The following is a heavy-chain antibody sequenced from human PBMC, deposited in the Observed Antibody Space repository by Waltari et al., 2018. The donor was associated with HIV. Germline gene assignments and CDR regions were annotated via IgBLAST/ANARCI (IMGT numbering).Heavy chain of an antibody. V-gene: IGHV3-30*02. Sequence: QVQLVESGGGVVQPGGSLRLSCAASGFTFSSYAMHWVRQAPGKGLEWVAFIRYDGSNKYYADSVKGRFTISRDNSKNTLYLQMNSLRAEDTAVYYCAKDPKSYSGDPFDYWGQGTLVTVSS. D-gene: IGHD7-27*01. CDR3: AKDPKSYSGDPFDY. CDR1: GFTFSSYA. J-gene: IGHJ4*02. CDR2: IRYDGSNK.